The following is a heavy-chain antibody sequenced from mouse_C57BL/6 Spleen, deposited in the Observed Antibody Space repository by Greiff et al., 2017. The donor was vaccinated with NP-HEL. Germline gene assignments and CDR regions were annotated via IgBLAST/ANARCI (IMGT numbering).Heavy chain of an antibody. V-gene: IGHV1-55*01. CDR2: IYPGSGST. J-gene: IGHJ3*01. CDR3: AREITTAPVAY. D-gene: IGHD1-2*01. CDR1: GYTFTSYW. Sequence: VQLQQSGAELVKPGASVKMSCKASGYTFTSYWITWVKQRPGQGLEWIGDIYPGSGSTNYNEKFKSKATLTVDTSSSTAYMQLSSLTSEDSAVYYCAREITTAPVAYWGQGTLVTVSA.